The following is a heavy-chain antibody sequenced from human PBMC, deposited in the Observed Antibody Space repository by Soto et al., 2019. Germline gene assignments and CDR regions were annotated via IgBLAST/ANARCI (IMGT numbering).Heavy chain of an antibody. CDR1: GFTFNNYA. CDR2: ISYIGRST. J-gene: IGHJ3*02. D-gene: IGHD7-27*01. CDR3: AKTILGIGDAFDI. V-gene: IGHV3-23*01. Sequence: GGSLRLSCAASGFTFNNYAMSWVRQAPGKGLEWVSAISYIGRSTNYADSVKGRFTISRDNSKNTLYLQINSLRAEDTAVYYCAKTILGIGDAFDIWGQGTMVTVSS.